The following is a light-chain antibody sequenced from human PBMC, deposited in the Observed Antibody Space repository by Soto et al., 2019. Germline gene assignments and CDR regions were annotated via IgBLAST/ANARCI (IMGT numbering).Light chain of an antibody. CDR3: QQFGNSLYT. CDR1: HSVSSSH. Sequence: EIVLTQSPGTLSLSPGERATLSCKASHSVSSSHLDWYQQKVGQPPRLLLHDTSSRAAGIPDRFSGSGSGTAFTLTISRLAPEDFAVYYCQQFGNSLYTFGQGTKLEIK. CDR2: DTS. V-gene: IGKV3-20*01. J-gene: IGKJ2*01.